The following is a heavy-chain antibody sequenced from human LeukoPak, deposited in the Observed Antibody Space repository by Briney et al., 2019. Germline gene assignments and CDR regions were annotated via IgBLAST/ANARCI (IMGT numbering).Heavy chain of an antibody. D-gene: IGHD3-9*01. V-gene: IGHV1-18*01. CDR1: GYTFTSYG. Sequence: GASVKVSCKASGYTFTSYGISWVQQAPGQGLEWMGWISAYNGNTNYAQKLQGRVTMTTDTSTSTAYMELRSLRSDDTAVYYCARERKIAPLRYFAQANYMDVWGKGTTVTVSS. J-gene: IGHJ6*03. CDR2: ISAYNGNT. CDR3: ARERKIAPLRYFAQANYMDV.